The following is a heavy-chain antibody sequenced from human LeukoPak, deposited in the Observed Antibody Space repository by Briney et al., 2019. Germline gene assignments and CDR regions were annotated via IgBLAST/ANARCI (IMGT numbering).Heavy chain of an antibody. D-gene: IGHD2-15*01. CDR3: ARGSPLGYCSGGSCYSTINNWFDP. J-gene: IGHJ5*02. V-gene: IGHV4-38-2*02. CDR1: GYSISSGYY. Sequence: PSETLSLTCTVSGYSISSGYYWGWIRQPPGKGLAWIGSIYHSGSTYYNPSLKSRVTISVDTSKNQFSLKLSSVTAADTAVYYCARGSPLGYCSGGSCYSTINNWFDPWGQGTLVTVSS. CDR2: IYHSGST.